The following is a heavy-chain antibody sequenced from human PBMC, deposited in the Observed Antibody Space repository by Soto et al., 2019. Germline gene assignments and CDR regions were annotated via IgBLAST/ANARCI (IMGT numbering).Heavy chain of an antibody. CDR1: GFTVSSNY. Sequence: EVQLVESGGGLIQPGGSLRLSCAASGFTVSSNYMTWVRQAPGKGLEWVSVIYSGGSTYYADSVKGRFAISRDNSKNTLYRQMNSLRAEDTALYYCARDSRNRNFFDYWGQGTLVTVSS. J-gene: IGHJ4*02. CDR2: IYSGGST. V-gene: IGHV3-53*01. CDR3: ARDSRNRNFFDY. D-gene: IGHD2-2*01.